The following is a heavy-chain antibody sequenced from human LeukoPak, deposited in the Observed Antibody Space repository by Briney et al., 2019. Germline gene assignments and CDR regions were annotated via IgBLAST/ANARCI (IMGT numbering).Heavy chain of an antibody. CDR3: AKDKVAATPHYYYGMDV. J-gene: IGHJ6*02. CDR1: GFTFSSYA. CDR2: ISGSGGNT. V-gene: IGHV3-23*01. Sequence: LPGGSLRLSCAASGFTFSSYAMSWVRQAPGKGLQWVSTISGSGGNTYYADSVKGRFTISRDNSKNTLFLQMNSLRAEDTAVYYCAKDKVAATPHYYYGMDVWGQGTTVTASS. D-gene: IGHD2-15*01.